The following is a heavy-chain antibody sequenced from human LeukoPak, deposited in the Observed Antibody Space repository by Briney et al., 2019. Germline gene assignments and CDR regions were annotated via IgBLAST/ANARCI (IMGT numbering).Heavy chain of an antibody. V-gene: IGHV3-23*01. Sequence: GGSLRLSCAASGFTFSSYAMSWVRQAPGKGLEWVSAISGSGGSTYYADSVKGRFTISRDNSKNTQYLQMNSLRAEDTAVYYCAKAIRLVVTAGWFDPWGQGTLVTVSS. D-gene: IGHD2-21*02. CDR2: ISGSGGST. J-gene: IGHJ5*02. CDR3: AKAIRLVVTAGWFDP. CDR1: GFTFSSYA.